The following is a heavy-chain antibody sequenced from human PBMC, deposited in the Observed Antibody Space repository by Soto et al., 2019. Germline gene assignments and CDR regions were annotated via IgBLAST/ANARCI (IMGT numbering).Heavy chain of an antibody. Sequence: GESLKISCKGSGYSFTSYWISWVRQMPGKGLEWMGRIDPSDSYTNYSPSFQGHVTISADKSISTAYLQWGSLKASDTAMYYCARKYGSSSVSFDPWGQGTLVTVSS. CDR2: IDPSDSYT. CDR1: GYSFTSYW. D-gene: IGHD6-6*01. J-gene: IGHJ5*02. V-gene: IGHV5-10-1*01. CDR3: ARKYGSSSVSFDP.